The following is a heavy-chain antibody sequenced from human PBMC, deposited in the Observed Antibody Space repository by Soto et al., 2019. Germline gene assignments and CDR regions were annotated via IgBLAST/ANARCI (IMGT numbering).Heavy chain of an antibody. D-gene: IGHD2-15*01. CDR1: GYTFTSYY. CDR2: INPSGGST. V-gene: IGHV1-46*01. Sequence: ASVKVSCKASGYTFTSYYMHWVRRAPGQGLEWMGIINPSGGSTSYAQKFQGRVTMTRDTSTSTVYMELSSLRSEETAVYYCARASPSIVVVDDGGFDPWGQGTLVTVSS. J-gene: IGHJ5*02. CDR3: ARASPSIVVVDDGGFDP.